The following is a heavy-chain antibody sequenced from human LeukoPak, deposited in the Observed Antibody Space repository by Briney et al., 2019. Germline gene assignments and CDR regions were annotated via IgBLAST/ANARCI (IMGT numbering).Heavy chain of an antibody. D-gene: IGHD3-22*01. CDR1: GFTFRLFG. CDR2: IRFDGSNT. Sequence: GGSLRLSCAASGFTFRLFGMHWVRQAPGKGLEWVSFIRFDGSNTYHADSVKGRFTISRDNSKNTLYLQMNSLRAEDTAVYFCAKVWRYYDSSGLNCFDPWGQGTLVTVSS. CDR3: AKVWRYYDSSGLNCFDP. V-gene: IGHV3-30*02. J-gene: IGHJ5*02.